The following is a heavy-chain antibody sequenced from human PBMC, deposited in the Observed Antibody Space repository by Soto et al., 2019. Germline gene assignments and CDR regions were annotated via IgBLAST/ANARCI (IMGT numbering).Heavy chain of an antibody. CDR1: GFTFDDYT. CDR3: AKDMGVTTPPVGFDY. Sequence: EVQLVESGGVVVQPGGSLRLSCAASGFTFDDYTMHWVRQAPGKGLEWVSLISWDGGSTYYADSVKGRFTISRDNSKNSLYLQMNSLRTEDTALYYCAKDMGVTTPPVGFDYWGQGTLVTVSS. D-gene: IGHD4-17*01. J-gene: IGHJ4*02. V-gene: IGHV3-43*01. CDR2: ISWDGGST.